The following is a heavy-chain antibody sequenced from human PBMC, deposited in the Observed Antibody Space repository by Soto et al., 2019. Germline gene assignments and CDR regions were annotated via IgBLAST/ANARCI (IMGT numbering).Heavy chain of an antibody. J-gene: IGHJ5*01. CDR1: GDSITSGDYY. Sequence: SETLSLTCTVSGDSITSGDYYWSWVRQPPVKGLEWIGYIFYSGSTYYKASLKSRVTISLGMSRNQFSLKLTSVTAADTAVYYCARAEVAVAGSGWFDAWGHGTLVTVSS. CDR2: IFYSGST. V-gene: IGHV4-30-4*01. CDR3: ARAEVAVAGSGWFDA. D-gene: IGHD6-19*01.